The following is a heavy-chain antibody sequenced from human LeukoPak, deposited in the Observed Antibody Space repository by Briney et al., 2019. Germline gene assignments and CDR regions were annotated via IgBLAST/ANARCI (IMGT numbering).Heavy chain of an antibody. D-gene: IGHD2-15*01. CDR3: ASGGPPIWGWFDP. J-gene: IGHJ5*02. CDR1: GGTFSSYA. V-gene: IGHV1-69*05. Sequence: SVKVSCKASGGTFSSYAIGCVRQAPGQGPDWMGGIIPIFGIIRYAQKFQGRVTITTDESTSTAYMELSSLRSEHTAVYYCASGGPPIWGWFDPWGQGTLVTVSS. CDR2: IIPIFGII.